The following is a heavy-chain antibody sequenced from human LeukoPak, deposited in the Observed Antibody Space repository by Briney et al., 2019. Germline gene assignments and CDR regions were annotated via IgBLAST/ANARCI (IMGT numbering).Heavy chain of an antibody. Sequence: SETLSLTCDVSGGSISYHHWTWIRQPPGRGLEWIGYFFDSGDSNYNPSLKNRVSISIDMSNSQFSLTMTSVTAADTAMYFCARLLRPGGRRGDAFDLWGQGTMVTVSS. CDR3: ARLLRPGGRRGDAFDL. CDR2: FFDSGDS. CDR1: GGSISYHH. V-gene: IGHV4-59*08. J-gene: IGHJ3*01. D-gene: IGHD3-10*01.